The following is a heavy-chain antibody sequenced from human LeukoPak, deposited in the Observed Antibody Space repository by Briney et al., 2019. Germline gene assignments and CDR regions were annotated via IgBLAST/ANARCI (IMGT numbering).Heavy chain of an antibody. D-gene: IGHD6-19*01. J-gene: IGHJ4*02. V-gene: IGHV3-23*01. Sequence: GGSLRLSCAASGFTFNSYAMSWVRQAPGKGLEWVSAIRGSGGGTYYADSVKGRFTISRDNSKNTLYLQMDSLRDEDTALYYCAKAGIGVVGYFDYWGQGTLVTVSS. CDR3: AKAGIGVVGYFDY. CDR2: IRGSGGGT. CDR1: GFTFNSYA.